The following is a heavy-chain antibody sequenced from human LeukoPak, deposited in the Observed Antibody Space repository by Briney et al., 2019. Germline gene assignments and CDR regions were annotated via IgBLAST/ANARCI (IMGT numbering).Heavy chain of an antibody. D-gene: IGHD6-19*01. CDR3: ASILYSSGWYSRFDP. Sequence: SETLSLTCTVSGGSISSSSYYWGWIRQPPGKGLEWIVSIYYSGSTYYNPSLKSRVTISVDTSKNQFSLKLSSVTAADTAVYYCASILYSSGWYSRFDPWGQGTLVTVSS. J-gene: IGHJ5*02. CDR2: IYYSGST. V-gene: IGHV4-39*01. CDR1: GGSISSSSYY.